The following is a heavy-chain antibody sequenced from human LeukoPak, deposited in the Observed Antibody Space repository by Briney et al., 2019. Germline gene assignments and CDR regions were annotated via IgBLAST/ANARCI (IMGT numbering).Heavy chain of an antibody. V-gene: IGHV1-69*13. D-gene: IGHD5-18*01. Sequence: SVKVSCKASRGTFSSYAISWVRQAPGQGLEWMGGIIPIFGTANYAQKFQGRVTITADESTSTAYMELSSLRSEDTAVYYCATVDTAMVPFYYWGQGTLVTVSS. CDR2: IIPIFGTA. CDR3: ATVDTAMVPFYY. J-gene: IGHJ4*02. CDR1: RGTFSSYA.